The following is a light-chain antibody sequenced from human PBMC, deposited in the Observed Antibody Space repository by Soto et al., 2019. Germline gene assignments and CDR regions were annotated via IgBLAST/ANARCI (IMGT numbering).Light chain of an antibody. CDR2: DAS. Sequence: EFVLTQSPGTLSLSPGERATLSCRASQTVRNNYLAWYQQKPGQAPRLLIYDASSRATGIPDRFSGGGSGTDFTLTISSLEPEDFAVYYCQQRSNWPLITFGQGTRLEI. CDR1: QTVRNNY. J-gene: IGKJ5*01. CDR3: QQRSNWPLIT. V-gene: IGKV3D-20*02.